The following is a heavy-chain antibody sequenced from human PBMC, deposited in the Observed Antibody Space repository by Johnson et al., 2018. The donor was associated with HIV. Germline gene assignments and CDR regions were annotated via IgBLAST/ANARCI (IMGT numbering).Heavy chain of an antibody. Sequence: VQLVESGGGLVQPGGSLRLSCAASGFTVSSNYMSWVRPAPGKGLEWVSVISSGGSTYYADSVKGRFTISRDNSKNTLYLQMNSLRAEDTAVYYCARAGSSSDDAFDIWGQGTMVTVSS. CDR3: ARAGSSSDDAFDI. CDR2: ISSGGST. V-gene: IGHV3-66*01. D-gene: IGHD6-6*01. CDR1: GFTVSSNY. J-gene: IGHJ3*02.